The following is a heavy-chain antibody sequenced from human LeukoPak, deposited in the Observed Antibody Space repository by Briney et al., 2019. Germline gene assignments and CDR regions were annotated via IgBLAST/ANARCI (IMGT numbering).Heavy chain of an antibody. Sequence: GGSLRLSCAAPGFNFSTYWMHWGRQAPGKGLVWVSRINSDGSNKDYADSVKGRFTISRDNAKNTLSLQMNSLRAEDTAVYYCVRSHYYFDHWGQGTLVTVSS. CDR1: GFNFSTYW. CDR2: INSDGSNK. CDR3: VRSHYYFDH. V-gene: IGHV3-74*01. J-gene: IGHJ4*02. D-gene: IGHD3-10*01.